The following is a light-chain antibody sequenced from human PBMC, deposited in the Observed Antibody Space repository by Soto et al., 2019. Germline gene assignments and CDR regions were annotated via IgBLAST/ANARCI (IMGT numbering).Light chain of an antibody. V-gene: IGKV3-20*01. J-gene: IGKJ4*01. Sequence: EIELTQSPGTLSLSPGERATLSCRASQSVSSSYLAWYQQKPGQAPRLLIYGVSNRATGIPDRFSGSGSGTDSTLTISRLEPDDFAVYYCQQYGNSLTFGGGTRVEIK. CDR1: QSVSSSY. CDR2: GVS. CDR3: QQYGNSLT.